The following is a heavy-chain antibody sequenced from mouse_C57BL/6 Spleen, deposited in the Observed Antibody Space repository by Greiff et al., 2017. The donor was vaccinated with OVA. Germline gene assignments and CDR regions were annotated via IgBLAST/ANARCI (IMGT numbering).Heavy chain of an antibody. J-gene: IGHJ2*01. CDR1: GFTFSDYG. D-gene: IGHD6-1*01. CDR2: ISSGSSTI. V-gene: IGHV5-17*01. CDR3: ARRPGVLYYFYY. Sequence: EVQVVEPGGGLVKPGGSLKLSCAASGFTFSDYGMHWVRQAPEKGLEWVAYISSGSSTIYYADTVKGRFTISRDNAKNTLFLQMTSLRSEDTAMYYFARRPGVLYYFYYWGQGTTLTVSS.